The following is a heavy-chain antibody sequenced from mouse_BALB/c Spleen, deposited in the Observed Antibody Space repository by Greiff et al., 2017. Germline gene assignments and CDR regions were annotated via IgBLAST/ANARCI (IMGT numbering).Heavy chain of an antibody. Sequence: QVQLKEPGAELVKPGTSVKLSCKASGYNFTSYWINWVKLRPGQGLEWIGDIYPGSGSTNYNEKFKSKATLTVDTSSSTAYMQLSSLASEDSALYYCARRSYYFDYWGQGTTLTVSS. J-gene: IGHJ2*01. CDR1: GYNFTSYW. CDR3: ARRSYYFDY. CDR2: IYPGSGST. D-gene: IGHD1-1*01. V-gene: IGHV1-55*01.